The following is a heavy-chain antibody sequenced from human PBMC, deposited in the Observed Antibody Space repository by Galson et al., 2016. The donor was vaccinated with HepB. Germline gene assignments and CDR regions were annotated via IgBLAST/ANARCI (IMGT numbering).Heavy chain of an antibody. Sequence: SVKVSCKASGYTFINHGISWVRQAPGHGLEWVGWVSTYNADRRYARKFQDRVTMTTDTSPSTAYMELRSLRSDDTATYYCARDLEVIEWLRPVDYWGEGTLVTGSS. CDR1: GYTFINHG. V-gene: IGHV1-18*01. CDR3: ARDLEVIEWLRPVDY. J-gene: IGHJ4*02. D-gene: IGHD5-12*01. CDR2: VSTYNADR.